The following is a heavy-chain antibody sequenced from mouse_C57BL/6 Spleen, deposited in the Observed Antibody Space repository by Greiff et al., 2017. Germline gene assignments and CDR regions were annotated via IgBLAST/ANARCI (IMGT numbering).Heavy chain of an antibody. J-gene: IGHJ2*01. D-gene: IGHD1-1*01. Sequence: QVQLQQSGPELVKPGASVKISCKASGYAFSSPWMNWVKQRPGKGLEWIGRIYPGDGDTNYNGKFKGKATLTADKSSSTSYMQLSSLTSEDSAVXFCARPYYNGSSYFDDWGKGTTLTVSS. CDR2: IYPGDGDT. V-gene: IGHV1-82*01. CDR1: GYAFSSPW. CDR3: ARPYYNGSSYFDD.